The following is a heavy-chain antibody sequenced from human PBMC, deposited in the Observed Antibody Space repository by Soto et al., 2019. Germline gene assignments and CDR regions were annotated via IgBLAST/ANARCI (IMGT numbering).Heavy chain of an antibody. CDR3: ARDLGRGYCISTSCQSNWYFDL. J-gene: IGHJ2*01. CDR1: GGSVSSGSYY. Sequence: QVQLQESGPGLVKPSETLSLTCTVSGGSVSSGSYYWSWIRQPPGKGLEWIGYIYYSGSTNYNPSLKSRVTISVDTSKNQFSLKLSSVTAADTAVYYCARDLGRGYCISTSCQSNWYFDLWGRGTLVTVSS. CDR2: IYYSGST. D-gene: IGHD2-2*01. V-gene: IGHV4-61*01.